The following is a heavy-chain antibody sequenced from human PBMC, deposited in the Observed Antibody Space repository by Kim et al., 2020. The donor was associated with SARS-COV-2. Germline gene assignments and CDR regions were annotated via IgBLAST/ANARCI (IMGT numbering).Heavy chain of an antibody. CDR2: TYYSGST. Sequence: SETLSLTCTVSGGSISSGDYYWSWIRQPPGKGLEWIGYTYYSGSTYYNPSLKSRVTISVDTSKNQFSLKLSSVTAADTAVYYCARNGQGFWSGYYYYYYYMDVWGKGTTVTVSS. CDR1: GGSISSGDYY. D-gene: IGHD3-3*01. J-gene: IGHJ6*03. V-gene: IGHV4-30-4*01. CDR3: ARNGQGFWSGYYYYYYYMDV.